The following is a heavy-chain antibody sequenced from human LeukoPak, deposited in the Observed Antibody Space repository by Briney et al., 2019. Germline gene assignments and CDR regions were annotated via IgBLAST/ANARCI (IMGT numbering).Heavy chain of an antibody. J-gene: IGHJ4*02. CDR1: GGSISSYC. CDR3: ARDSSGWSFDY. CDR2: IYYSGST. Sequence: SETLSLTCTVSGGSISSYCWSWIRQPPGKGLEWIGYIYYSGSTNYNPSLKSRVTISVDTSKNQFSLKLSSVTAADTAVYYCARDSSGWSFDYWGQGTLVTVSS. D-gene: IGHD6-19*01. V-gene: IGHV4-59*01.